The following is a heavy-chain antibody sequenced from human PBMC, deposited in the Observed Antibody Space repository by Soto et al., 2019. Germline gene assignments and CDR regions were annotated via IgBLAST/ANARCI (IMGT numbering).Heavy chain of an antibody. CDR2: IYYSGST. J-gene: IGHJ3*02. V-gene: IGHV4-30-4*01. CDR3: ARTRSSVVVPAAMRAFDI. CDR1: GGSISSGDYY. Sequence: SETLSLTCTVSGGSISSGDYYWSWIRQPPGKGLEWIGYIYYSGSTYYNPSLKSRVTISVDTSKNQFSLKLSSVTAADTAVYYCARTRSSVVVPAAMRAFDIWGQGTIVPVSS. D-gene: IGHD2-2*01.